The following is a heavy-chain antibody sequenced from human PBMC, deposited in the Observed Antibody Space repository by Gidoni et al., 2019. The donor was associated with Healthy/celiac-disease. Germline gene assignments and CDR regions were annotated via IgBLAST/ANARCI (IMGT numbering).Heavy chain of an antibody. V-gene: IGHV1-18*01. CDR2: ISAYNGNT. Sequence: QVQLVQSGAEVKKPGASVKVSCKASGYTFTSYGISWVRQAPGQGLEWMGWISAYNGNTNYAQKLQGRVTMTTDTSTSTAYMELRSLRSDDTAVYYCARDRWYDILTGYPVESGYYGMDVWGQGTTVTVSS. CDR3: ARDRWYDILTGYPVESGYYGMDV. CDR1: GYTFTSYG. D-gene: IGHD3-9*01. J-gene: IGHJ6*02.